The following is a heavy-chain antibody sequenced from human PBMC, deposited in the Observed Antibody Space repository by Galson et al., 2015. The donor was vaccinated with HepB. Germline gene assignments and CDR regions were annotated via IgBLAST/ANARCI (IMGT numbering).Heavy chain of an antibody. D-gene: IGHD3-10*01. CDR2: ISYDGSKK. Sequence: SLRLSCAASGFTFNIYGMHWVRQAPGKGLEWVTVISYDGSKKNYTDSVKGRFTISRDNSRNTLYLEMNSLRPEDTAIYYCAKDTVRGSRGNYNYDYGMDVWGQGTTVTVSS. CDR3: AKDTVRGSRGNYNYDYGMDV. J-gene: IGHJ6*02. V-gene: IGHV3-30*18. CDR1: GFTFNIYG.